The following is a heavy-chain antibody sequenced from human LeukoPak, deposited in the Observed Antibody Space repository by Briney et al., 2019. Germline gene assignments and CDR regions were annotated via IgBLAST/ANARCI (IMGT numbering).Heavy chain of an antibody. D-gene: IGHD4-17*01. J-gene: IGHJ3*02. CDR3: ARHDYGDYGIEGAFDI. CDR1: GGSISSYY. V-gene: IGHV4-59*08. CDR2: IYYSGST. Sequence: PSETLSLTCTVSGGSISSYYWSWIRQPPGKGLEWIGYIYYSGSTNYNPSLKSRVTISVDTSKNQFSLKLSSVTAANTAVYYCARHDYGDYGIEGAFDIWGQGTMVTVPS.